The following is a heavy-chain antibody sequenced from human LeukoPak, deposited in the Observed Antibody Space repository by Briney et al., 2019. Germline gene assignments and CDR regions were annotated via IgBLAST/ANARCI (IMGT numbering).Heavy chain of an antibody. D-gene: IGHD6-19*01. Sequence: GGSLRLSCSASGFTFSTYAMRWVRQAPGKGLECISTISGNGGSTYYADSVKGRFTISRDNSKNTLYLQMNSLRAEDTAVCYCAASSGWYAPFDYWGQGTLVTVSS. CDR3: AASSGWYAPFDY. J-gene: IGHJ4*02. CDR2: ISGNGGST. CDR1: GFTFSTYA. V-gene: IGHV3-23*01.